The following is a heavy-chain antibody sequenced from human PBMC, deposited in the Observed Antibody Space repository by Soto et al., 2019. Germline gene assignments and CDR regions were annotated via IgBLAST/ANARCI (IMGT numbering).Heavy chain of an antibody. CDR2: ISYDGSNK. Sequence: LRLSCAASGSTFSSHGMHWVRQAPGKGLEWVAVISYDGSNKYYADSVKGRFTISRDNSKNTLYLQMNSLRAEDTAVYYCAKPWSYDILTGYFPQWGQGTLVTVSS. CDR3: AKPWSYDILTGYFPQ. CDR1: GSTFSSHG. D-gene: IGHD3-9*01. J-gene: IGHJ4*02. V-gene: IGHV3-30*18.